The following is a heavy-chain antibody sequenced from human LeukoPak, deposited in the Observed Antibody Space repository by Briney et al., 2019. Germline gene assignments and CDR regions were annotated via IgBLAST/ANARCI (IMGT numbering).Heavy chain of an antibody. V-gene: IGHV3-23*01. J-gene: IGHJ4*02. CDR1: GFTFSSDA. D-gene: IGHD1-26*01. CDR3: AKIYSEGYIAY. CDR2: ISARGGTT. Sequence: PGGSLRPSCAASGFTFSSDAMTWVRQAPGKGLEWVSGISARGGTTYYADSVKGRFTISRDSSKNTLYLQMNSLRVEDTALYYCAKIYSEGYIAYWGQGTLVTVSS.